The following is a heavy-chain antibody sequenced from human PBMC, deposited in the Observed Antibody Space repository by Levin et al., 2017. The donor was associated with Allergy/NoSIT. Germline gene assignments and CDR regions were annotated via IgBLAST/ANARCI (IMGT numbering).Heavy chain of an antibody. CDR2: ISANTGGT. CDR3: ARDSFYCAGATCYPD. Sequence: GASVKVSCKASGDSFTDYYMHWLRQAPGQGLEWMGWISANTGGTYYAQKFQGRVTMTRDTAINTAYMELSDLRSDDTAVFYCARDSFYCAGATCYPDWGQGTLVTVSS. J-gene: IGHJ4*02. D-gene: IGHD2-15*01. CDR1: GDSFTDYY. V-gene: IGHV1-2*02.